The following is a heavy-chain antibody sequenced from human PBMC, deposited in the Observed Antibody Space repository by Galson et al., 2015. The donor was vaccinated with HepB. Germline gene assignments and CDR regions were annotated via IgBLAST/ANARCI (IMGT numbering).Heavy chain of an antibody. V-gene: IGHV3-33*01. J-gene: IGHJ4*02. CDR3: ARDGMPYSSTWYYFDY. CDR2: IWYDGTTG. D-gene: IGHD2/OR15-2a*01. CDR1: GFDFFTYA. Sequence: SLRLSCAASGFDFFTYAMHWVRQAPGRGLEWVAVIWYDGTTGFYAESVQGRFTISRDNSNETLFLQMDYLRAEDTAVYYCARDGMPYSSTWYYFDYWGQGTLVTVPS.